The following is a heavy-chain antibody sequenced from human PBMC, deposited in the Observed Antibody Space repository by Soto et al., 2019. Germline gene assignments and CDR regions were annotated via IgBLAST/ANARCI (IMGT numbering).Heavy chain of an antibody. Sequence: PGGSLRLSCAASGFTFSTYAMSWVLQAPGKGLEWVSTISGSGGNTYYADSVKGRFTISRDNSKNTLYLEMNSLRAEDAAVYYCAKDRTSGGGIVEYWGQGTLVTVSS. V-gene: IGHV3-23*01. CDR1: GFTFSTYA. CDR3: AKDRTSGGGIVEY. CDR2: ISGSGGNT. D-gene: IGHD3-16*02. J-gene: IGHJ4*02.